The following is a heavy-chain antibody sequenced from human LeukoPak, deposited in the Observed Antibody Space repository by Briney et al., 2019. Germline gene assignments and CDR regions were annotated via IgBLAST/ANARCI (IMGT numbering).Heavy chain of an antibody. D-gene: IGHD6-19*01. CDR3: ARQGSSGHDY. CDR1: GVSISSSSYY. Sequence: SETLSLTCTVSGVSISSSSYYWGWIRQPPGKGLEWIGSIYYSGSTYYNPSLKSRVTISVDTSKNQFSLKLSSVTAADTAVYYCARQGSSGHDYWGQGTLVTVSS. V-gene: IGHV4-39*01. CDR2: IYYSGST. J-gene: IGHJ4*02.